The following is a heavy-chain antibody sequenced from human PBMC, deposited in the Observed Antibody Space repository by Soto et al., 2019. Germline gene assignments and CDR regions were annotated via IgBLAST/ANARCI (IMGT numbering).Heavy chain of an antibody. CDR3: SKGDYGGNSPYWYFDF. CDR1: GVTFRKYA. D-gene: IGHD4-17*01. V-gene: IGHV3-23*01. J-gene: IGHJ2*01. Sequence: EVQLLESGGGLVQPGGSLRLSCAVSGVTFRKYAMSWVRQPPGKGPEWVSAITGSGGLTYYADSVKGRFTISRDNSKNILFLQMNRLRDEDTATYYCSKGDYGGNSPYWYFDFWGRGTLVIVSS. CDR2: ITGSGGLT.